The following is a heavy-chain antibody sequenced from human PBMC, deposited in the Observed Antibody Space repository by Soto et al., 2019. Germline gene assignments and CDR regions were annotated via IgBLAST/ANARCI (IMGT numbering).Heavy chain of an antibody. J-gene: IGHJ4*02. Sequence: EVQLLESGGGLVQPGGSLRLSCAASGFTFNDYAMAWVRQAPGKGLEWVSSISGSGGHSSYADSVKGRFTISRDSVKNMLSLDMSDLRAEDTAVYYCAKDCRRLAVSGSALDSWGQGALVTVSS. CDR3: AKDCRRLAVSGSALDS. D-gene: IGHD6-13*01. CDR2: ISGSGGHS. V-gene: IGHV3-23*01. CDR1: GFTFNDYA.